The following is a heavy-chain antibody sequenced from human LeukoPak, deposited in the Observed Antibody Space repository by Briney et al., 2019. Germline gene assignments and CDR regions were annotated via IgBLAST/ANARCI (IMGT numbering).Heavy chain of an antibody. CDR3: ARASSSSWYRGKLYYYYYMDV. J-gene: IGHJ6*03. CDR1: GYTFTSYD. CDR2: MNPNSGNT. Sequence: ASVKVSCKASGYTFTSYDINWVRQATGQGLEWMGWMNPNSGNTGYAQKFQGRVTMTRNTSISTAYMELSSLRSEDTAVYYCARASSSSWYRGKLYYYYYMDVWGKGTTVTISS. D-gene: IGHD6-13*01. V-gene: IGHV1-8*01.